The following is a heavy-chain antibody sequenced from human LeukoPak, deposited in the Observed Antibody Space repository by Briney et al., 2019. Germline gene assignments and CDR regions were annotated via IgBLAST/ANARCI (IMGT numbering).Heavy chain of an antibody. CDR3: ARPGVTGGNGFYSFDY. J-gene: IGHJ4*02. D-gene: IGHD4-23*01. Sequence: SETLSLTCTVSGGSISSYYWGWIRQPPGKGLEWIGSIYYSVSTYYNPSLRSRVTISVDTSKNQFSLKLSSVTAADTAVYYCARPGVTGGNGFYSFDYWGQGTLVTVSS. V-gene: IGHV4-39*01. CDR1: GGSISSYY. CDR2: IYYSVST.